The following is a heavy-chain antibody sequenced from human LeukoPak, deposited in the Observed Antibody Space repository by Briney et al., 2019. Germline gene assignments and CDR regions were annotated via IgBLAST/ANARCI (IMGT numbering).Heavy chain of an antibody. V-gene: IGHV4-39*07. CDR1: GGSISSSSYY. Sequence: PSETLSLTCTVSGGSISSSSYYWGWIRQPPGKGLEWIGSIYYSGSTYYNPSLKSRVTISVDTSKNQFSLKLSSVTAADTAVYYCARDQGNYYDGWFDPWGQGTLVTVSS. J-gene: IGHJ5*02. CDR3: ARDQGNYYDGWFDP. CDR2: IYYSGST. D-gene: IGHD3-22*01.